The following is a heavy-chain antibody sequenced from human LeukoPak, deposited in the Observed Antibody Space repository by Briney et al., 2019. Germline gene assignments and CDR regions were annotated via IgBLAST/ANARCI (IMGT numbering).Heavy chain of an antibody. CDR1: GGSFSGYY. Sequence: PSEPLSLTCAVYGGSFSGYYWSWIRQPPGKGLEWIGEINHSGSTNYNPSLKSRVTISVDTSKNQFSLKLSSVTAADTAVYYCARGLKGYYYDSSGYYSYYYGMDVWGQGTTVTVSS. CDR2: INHSGST. D-gene: IGHD3-22*01. CDR3: ARGLKGYYYDSSGYYSYYYGMDV. J-gene: IGHJ6*02. V-gene: IGHV4-34*01.